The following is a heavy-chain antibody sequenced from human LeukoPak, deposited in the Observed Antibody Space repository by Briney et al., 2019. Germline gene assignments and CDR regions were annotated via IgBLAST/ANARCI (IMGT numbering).Heavy chain of an antibody. J-gene: IGHJ4*02. V-gene: IGHV3-30*03. CDR1: GFTFSSYG. CDR2: ISYDGSNK. Sequence: PGRSLRLSCAASGFTFSSYGMHWVRQAPGKGLEWVAVISYDGSNKYYADSVKGRFTISRDNSKNTLYLQMNSLRAEDTAVYYCATLGEYYDSSGYYYNWGQGTLVTVSS. D-gene: IGHD3-22*01. CDR3: ATLGEYYDSSGYYYN.